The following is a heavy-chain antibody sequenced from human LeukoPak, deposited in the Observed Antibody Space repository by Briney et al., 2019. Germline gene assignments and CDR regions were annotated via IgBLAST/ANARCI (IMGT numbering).Heavy chain of an antibody. Sequence: PGRSLRLSCAASGFTFSIYGMHCVRQAPGKGREGGAVISYDGSNKFYADSVKGLFTTSRDNPQNTLYLHMNSLRAEDTAVYYCAKDGSGSYSSFFAYWGQGTLVTASS. J-gene: IGHJ4*02. CDR3: AKDGSGSYSSFFAY. V-gene: IGHV3-30*18. D-gene: IGHD1-26*01. CDR1: GFTFSIYG. CDR2: ISYDGSNK.